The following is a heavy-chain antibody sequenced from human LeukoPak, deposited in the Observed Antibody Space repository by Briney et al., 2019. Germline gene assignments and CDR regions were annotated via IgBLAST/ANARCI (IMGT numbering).Heavy chain of an antibody. CDR3: ASVSVDIVTTPVDY. CDR1: GGSISSYY. CDR2: IYYSGGT. Sequence: PSETLSLTCTVSGGSISSYYWSWIRQPPGKGLEWIGYIYYSGGTNYNPSLKSRVTISIDRSKNQFSLKLSSVTAADTAVYYCASVSVDIVTTPVDYWVQGTLVTVSS. J-gene: IGHJ4*02. D-gene: IGHD5-12*01. V-gene: IGHV4-59*12.